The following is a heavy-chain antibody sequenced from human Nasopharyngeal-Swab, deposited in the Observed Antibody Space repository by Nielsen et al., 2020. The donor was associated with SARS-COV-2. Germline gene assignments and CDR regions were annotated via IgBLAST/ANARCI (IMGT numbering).Heavy chain of an antibody. Sequence: AGSLRLSCAASGFTFSSYSMNWVRQAPGKGLEWVSYISSSSSTIYYADSVKGRFTISRDNAKNSLYLQMNSLRAEDTAVYYCARAFAVGGDVWGQGTTVTVSS. J-gene: IGHJ6*02. D-gene: IGHD2-21*01. CDR1: GFTFSSYS. CDR2: ISSSSSTI. V-gene: IGHV3-48*04. CDR3: ARAFAVGGDV.